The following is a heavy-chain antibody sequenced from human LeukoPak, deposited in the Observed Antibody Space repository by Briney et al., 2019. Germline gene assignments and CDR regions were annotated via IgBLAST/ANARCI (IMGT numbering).Heavy chain of an antibody. CDR3: ARDRGAARPMFGWFDP. D-gene: IGHD6-6*01. J-gene: IGHJ5*02. Sequence: GGSLRLSCAASGFTFSSYWMSWVRQAPGKGLEWVANIKQDGSEKYYVDSVKGRFTISRDNAENSLYLQMNSLRAENTAVYYCARDRGAARPMFGWFDPWGQGTLVTVSS. CDR1: GFTFSSYW. V-gene: IGHV3-7*05. CDR2: IKQDGSEK.